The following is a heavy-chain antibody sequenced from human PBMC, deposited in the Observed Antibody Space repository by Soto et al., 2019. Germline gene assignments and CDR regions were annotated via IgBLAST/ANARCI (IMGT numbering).Heavy chain of an antibody. V-gene: IGHV1-18*01. CDR3: AKNGQPPYYYYGLDV. CDR2: ISGYNGDT. CDR1: GYTFTSYG. D-gene: IGHD2-8*01. Sequence: ASVKVSCKASGYTFTSYGISRVRQAPGQGLEWMGWISGYNGDTNYAQKFQGRVTMTIDTSTGTAYMEVRSLTSDDTAVYYCAKNGQPPYYYYGLDVWGQGTKVTVSS. J-gene: IGHJ6*02.